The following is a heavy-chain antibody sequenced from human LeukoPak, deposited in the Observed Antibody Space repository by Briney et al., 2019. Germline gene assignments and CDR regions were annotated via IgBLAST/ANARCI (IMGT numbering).Heavy chain of an antibody. CDR3: ARSVQSRGPFDY. CDR1: GGTFSSYA. CDR2: IIPIFGTA. J-gene: IGHJ4*02. Sequence: GASVKVSCKASGGTFSSYAISWVRQAPGQGLEWMGGIIPIFGTANYAQKFQGRVTITADKSTSTAYMELSSLRSEDTAVYYCARSVQSRGPFDYWGQGTLVTVSP. V-gene: IGHV1-69*06.